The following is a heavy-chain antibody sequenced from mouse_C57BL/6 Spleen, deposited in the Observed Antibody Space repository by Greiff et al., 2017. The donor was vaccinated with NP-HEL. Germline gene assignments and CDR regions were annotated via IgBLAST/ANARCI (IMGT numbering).Heavy chain of an antibody. CDR3: AREVIYYDYDGYAMDY. Sequence: VQLQESGAELVRPGSSVKLSCKASGYTFTSYWMDWVKQRPGQGLEWIGNIYPSDSETHYNQKFKDKATLTVDKSSSTAYMQLSSLTSEDSAVYYCAREVIYYDYDGYAMDYWGQGTSVTVSS. V-gene: IGHV1-61*01. CDR2: IYPSDSET. J-gene: IGHJ4*01. CDR1: GYTFTSYW. D-gene: IGHD2-4*01.